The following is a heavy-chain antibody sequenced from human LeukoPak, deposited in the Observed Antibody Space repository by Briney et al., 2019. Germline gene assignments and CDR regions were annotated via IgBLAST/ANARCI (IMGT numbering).Heavy chain of an antibody. D-gene: IGHD4-17*01. Sequence: GGSLRLSCAASGITFSSFAMSWVRQTPGKGLEWVSAISGSGGSTYYADSVKGRFTISRDNSKNTLYLQMNSLRAEDTALYYCAKVWYGDYEMYFDYWGLGILVTVSS. J-gene: IGHJ4*02. CDR2: ISGSGGST. CDR1: GITFSSFA. CDR3: AKVWYGDYEMYFDY. V-gene: IGHV3-23*01.